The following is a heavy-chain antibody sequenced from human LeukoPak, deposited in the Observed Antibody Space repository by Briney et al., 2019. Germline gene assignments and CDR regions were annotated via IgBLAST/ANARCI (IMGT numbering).Heavy chain of an antibody. CDR1: GYTFTGYY. V-gene: IGHV1-2*02. D-gene: IGHD2-2*01. J-gene: IGHJ4*02. Sequence: ASVKVSCKASGYTFTGYYMHWVRQAPGQGLEWMGWINPNSGGTNYAQKFQGRVTMTRDTSISTAYMELSRLRSDDTAVYYCARTDGGYCSSTSCFPYDYWGQGTLVTVSS. CDR2: INPNSGGT. CDR3: ARTDGGYCSSTSCFPYDY.